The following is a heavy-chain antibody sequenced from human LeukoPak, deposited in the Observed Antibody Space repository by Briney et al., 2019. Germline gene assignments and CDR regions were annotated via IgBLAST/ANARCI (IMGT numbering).Heavy chain of an antibody. Sequence: PGRSLRLSCAASGFTFDDYAMHWVRQAPGKGLEWVAGISWNSGSIGYADSVKGRFTISRDNARNSLYLQMNSLRAEDTALYYCAKTGSYDILTGYYSYFDYWGQGTLVTVSS. CDR3: AKTGSYDILTGYYSYFDY. CDR2: ISWNSGSI. V-gene: IGHV3-9*01. J-gene: IGHJ4*02. D-gene: IGHD3-9*01. CDR1: GFTFDDYA.